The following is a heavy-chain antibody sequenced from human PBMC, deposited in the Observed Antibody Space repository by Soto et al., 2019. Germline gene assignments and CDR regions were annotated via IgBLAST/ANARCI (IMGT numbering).Heavy chain of an antibody. J-gene: IGHJ4*02. CDR3: AREGGGTCLDS. D-gene: IGHD2-15*01. CDR1: GFTFSTYG. V-gene: IGHV3-33*01. Sequence: QVQLVESGGGVVQPGRSLRLSCAASGFTFSTYGMHWVRQAPGRGLEWVAVVWYDGSNKFYADSVKGRFTISRDNSHNTVYLQMSSLRDEDTAVYYCAREGGGTCLDSWGQGTLVTVSS. CDR2: VWYDGSNK.